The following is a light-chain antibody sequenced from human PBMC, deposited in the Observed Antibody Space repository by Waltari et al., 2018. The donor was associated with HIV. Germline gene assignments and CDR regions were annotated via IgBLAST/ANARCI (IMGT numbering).Light chain of an antibody. Sequence: QSVLTQPPSASGTLGQRVTSSCPGSNSNVGRKYVYWYQQVPGTAPKKLIYRNDQRRSGVPDRFSSSKSGASASLSISGLRSEDEADYYCVAWDDSLSGFAFGTGTKVTVL. CDR3: VAWDDSLSGFA. CDR1: NSNVGRKY. CDR2: RND. J-gene: IGLJ1*01. V-gene: IGLV1-47*01.